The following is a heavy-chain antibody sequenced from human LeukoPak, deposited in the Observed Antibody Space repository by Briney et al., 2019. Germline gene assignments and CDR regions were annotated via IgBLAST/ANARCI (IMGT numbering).Heavy chain of an antibody. CDR1: GYTFTGYY. Sequence: GASVKVSCMASGYTFTGYYMHWVRQAPGQGLEWMGWINPNSSGTKYAQKCPGAVTMTRNTSISTAYMELSTLRSDDTAVYYCAREGAAAGRGDYWGPGTLVTVSS. D-gene: IGHD6-13*01. V-gene: IGHV1-2*02. CDR3: AREGAAAGRGDY. J-gene: IGHJ4*02. CDR2: INPNSSGT.